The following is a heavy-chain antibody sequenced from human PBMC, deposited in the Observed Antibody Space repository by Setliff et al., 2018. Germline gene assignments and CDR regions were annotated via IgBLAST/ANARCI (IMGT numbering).Heavy chain of an antibody. CDR3: ARVALVVVIRNAFDI. CDR2: IYYSGST. J-gene: IGHJ3*02. Sequence: KPSETLSLTCTVSGGSISSGGYYWSWIRQHPGKGLEWSGYIYYSGSTYYNPSLKSRVTISVDTSKNQFSLKLSSVTAADTAVYYCARVALVVVIRNAFDIWGQGTMVTVSS. CDR1: GGSISSGGYY. D-gene: IGHD2-21*01. V-gene: IGHV4-31*03.